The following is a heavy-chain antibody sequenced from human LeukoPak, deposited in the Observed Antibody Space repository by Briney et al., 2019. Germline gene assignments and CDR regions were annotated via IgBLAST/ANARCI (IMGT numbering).Heavy chain of an antibody. CDR3: ARDHIAVAGINWFDP. CDR2: INSDGSST. J-gene: IGHJ5*02. V-gene: IGHV3-74*01. CDR1: GFTFSSYW. D-gene: IGHD6-19*01. Sequence: GGSLRLSCAGSGFTFSSYWMHCVRQAPGKGLVWVSHINSDGSSTNYADSVKGRFTISRDNAKNTLYLQMNSLRAEDTAVYYCARDHIAVAGINWFDPWGQGTLVTVSS.